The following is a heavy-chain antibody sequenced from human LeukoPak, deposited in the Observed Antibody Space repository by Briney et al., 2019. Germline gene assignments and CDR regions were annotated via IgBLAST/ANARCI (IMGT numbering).Heavy chain of an antibody. D-gene: IGHD2-15*01. CDR2: VNIDGTEQ. CDR3: ARLDAAGRVLNA. CDR1: AFSFSSYS. V-gene: IGHV3-7*01. J-gene: IGHJ3*01. Sequence: GGSLRLSCASSAFSFSSYSISWVRQAPGKGLEWVANVNIDGTEQHFVDSVEGRFTISRDNAKRSLFLQMNSLRADDTAVYYCARLDAAGRVLNAWGQGTMVSFSS.